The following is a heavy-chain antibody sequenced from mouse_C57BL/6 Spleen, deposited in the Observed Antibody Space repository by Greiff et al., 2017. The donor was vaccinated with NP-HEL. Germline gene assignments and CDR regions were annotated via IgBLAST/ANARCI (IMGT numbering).Heavy chain of an antibody. J-gene: IGHJ2*01. D-gene: IGHD2-3*01. V-gene: IGHV1-81*01. Sequence: QVQLQQSGAELARPGASVKLSCKASGYTFTSYGISWVKQRTGQGLEWIGEIYPRSGNTYYNEKFKGKATLTADKSSSTAYMELRSLTSEDSAVYFCARGGWLLLHFDYWGQGTTLTVSS. CDR2: IYPRSGNT. CDR3: ARGGWLLLHFDY. CDR1: GYTFTSYG.